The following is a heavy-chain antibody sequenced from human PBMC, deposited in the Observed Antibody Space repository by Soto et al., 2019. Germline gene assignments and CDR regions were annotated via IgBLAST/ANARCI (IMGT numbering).Heavy chain of an antibody. D-gene: IGHD6-6*01. CDR3: ARDPPGTEYSSSRKGGRYYYYGMDV. V-gene: IGHV1-46*01. CDR2: INPSGGST. J-gene: IGHJ6*02. CDR1: GYTFTSYY. Sequence: ASVKVSCKASGYTFTSYYMHWVRQAPGQGLEWMGIINPSGGSTSYAQKFQGRVTMTRDTSTSTVYMELSSLRSEDTAVYYCARDPPGTEYSSSRKGGRYYYYGMDVWGQGTLVTVSS.